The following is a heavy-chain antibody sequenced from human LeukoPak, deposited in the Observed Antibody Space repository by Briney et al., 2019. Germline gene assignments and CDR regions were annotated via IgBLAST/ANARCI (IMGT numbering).Heavy chain of an antibody. D-gene: IGHD3-3*01. CDR2: IYTSGSA. CDR3: ARGGYDFWSGYSNRFDP. Sequence: SETLSLTCTVSGGSISSGSYYWSWIRQPAGKGLEWIGRIYTSGSANYNPSLKSRVTISVDTSKNQFSLKLSSVTAADTAVYYCARGGYDFWSGYSNRFDPWGQGTLVTVSS. J-gene: IGHJ5*02. V-gene: IGHV4-61*02. CDR1: GGSISSGSYY.